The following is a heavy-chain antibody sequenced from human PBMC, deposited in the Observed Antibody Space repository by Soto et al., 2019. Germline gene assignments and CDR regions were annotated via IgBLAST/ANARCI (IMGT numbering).Heavy chain of an antibody. J-gene: IGHJ6*02. CDR1: GFTFSSYS. D-gene: IGHD6-25*01. CDR2: ISSSSSYI. V-gene: IGHV3-21*01. Sequence: GGSLRLSCAASGFTFSSYSMNCVRQAPGKGLEWVASISSSSSYIYYADSVKGRFTISRDNAKNSLYLQMNSLRAEDTAVYYCARARAQRLSYYYNGMDVWGQGTTVTVSS. CDR3: ARARAQRLSYYYNGMDV.